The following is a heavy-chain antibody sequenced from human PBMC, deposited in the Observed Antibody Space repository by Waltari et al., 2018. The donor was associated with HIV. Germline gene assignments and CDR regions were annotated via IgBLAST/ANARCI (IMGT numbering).Heavy chain of an antibody. CDR3: AKDGGSYSGWYDP. V-gene: IGHV3-23*01. Sequence: EVQLLESGGGLAQPGGSRRVSGAASGFMFSNSAMPWIRHSPGKGLEWISLISGRGSTTYYTDSVKGRFIISRDNSRNILFLQMNNLRVEDTAVYYCAKDGGSYSGWYDPWGQGTLVTVSS. J-gene: IGHJ5*02. CDR2: ISGRGSTT. CDR1: GFMFSNSA. D-gene: IGHD1-26*01.